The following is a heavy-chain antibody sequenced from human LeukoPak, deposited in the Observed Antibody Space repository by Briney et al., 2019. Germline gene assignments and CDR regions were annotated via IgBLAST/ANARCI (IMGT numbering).Heavy chain of an antibody. D-gene: IGHD3-9*01. CDR1: GFTFSNYD. V-gene: IGHV3-48*03. CDR3: ARPPALNY. J-gene: IGHJ4*02. CDR2: ISSSGSII. Sequence: GGSLRLSCAASGFTFSNYDMNWVRQAPGKGLEWVSYISSSGSIIYYADSVKGRFTISRDNAKNSLYLQMHSLRAEDTAVYYCARPPALNYWGQGTLVTVSS.